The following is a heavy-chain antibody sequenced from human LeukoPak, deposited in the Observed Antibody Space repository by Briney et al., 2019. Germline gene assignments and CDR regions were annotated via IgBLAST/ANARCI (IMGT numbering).Heavy chain of an antibody. Sequence: SETLSLTCTVSGGSISSYYWSWLRQPPGKGLEWIGHIYYSGSTNYNPSLKSRVTISVDTSKNQFSLKLSSVTAADTAVYYCARAPRIDFWSGYYSDAFDIWGQGTMVTVSS. CDR1: GGSISSYY. V-gene: IGHV4-59*01. CDR2: IYYSGST. D-gene: IGHD3-3*01. CDR3: ARAPRIDFWSGYYSDAFDI. J-gene: IGHJ3*02.